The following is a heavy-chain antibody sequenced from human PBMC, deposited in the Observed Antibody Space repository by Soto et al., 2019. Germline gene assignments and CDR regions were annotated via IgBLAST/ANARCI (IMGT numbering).Heavy chain of an antibody. CDR1: GGTFSSYA. CDR3: ATSGTPYYYYGMDV. V-gene: IGHV1-69*13. D-gene: IGHD1-1*01. J-gene: IGHJ6*02. CDR2: IIPIFGTA. Sequence: GASVKVSCKASGGTFSSYAISWVRQAPGQGLEWMGGIIPIFGTANYAQKFQGRVTITADESTSTAYMELSSLRSEDTAVYYCATSGTPYYYYGMDVWGQGTTVTVSS.